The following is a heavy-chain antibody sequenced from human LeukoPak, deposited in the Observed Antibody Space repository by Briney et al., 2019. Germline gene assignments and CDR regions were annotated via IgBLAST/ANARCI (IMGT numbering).Heavy chain of an antibody. CDR1: GFSLSSHG. Sequence: GESLRLSCVVYGFSLSSHGMHWVRQAPGRGLEDVSDISSNGISKFYANSVKGRFTDSRDDSKNTVYLQMGSLRAEDMAVYYCVKWTNYYFALWGRGTLVTVCS. J-gene: IGHJ2*01. D-gene: IGHD2-8*01. CDR3: VKWTNYYFAL. V-gene: IGHV3-64*01. CDR2: ISSNGISK.